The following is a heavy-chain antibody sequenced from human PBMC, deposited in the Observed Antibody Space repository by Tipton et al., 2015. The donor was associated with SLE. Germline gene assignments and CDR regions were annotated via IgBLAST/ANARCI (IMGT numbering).Heavy chain of an antibody. D-gene: IGHD2-15*01. CDR3: ARRDCSGGSCYRNWFDP. Sequence: QSGAEVKKPGASVKVSCKASGYTFTRYTIAWVRQAPGQGLEWMGWISVYNGNRKDAKKFQGRVTMTTDTSTSTVYMELSSLRSEDTAVYYCARRDCSGGSCYRNWFDPWGWEPWSPSPQ. CDR1: GYTFTRYT. CDR2: ISVYNGNR. J-gene: IGHJ5*02. V-gene: IGHV1-18*04.